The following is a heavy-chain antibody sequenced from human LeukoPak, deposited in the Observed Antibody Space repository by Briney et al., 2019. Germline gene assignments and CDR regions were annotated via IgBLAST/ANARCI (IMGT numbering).Heavy chain of an antibody. CDR3: ARDSYDFWSGSYYYYGMDV. J-gene: IGHJ6*02. D-gene: IGHD3-3*01. V-gene: IGHV4-61*02. Sequence: SQTLSLTCTVSDGSISSGSYYWSWIRQPAGKGLEWIGRIYTSGSTNYNPSLKSRVTISVDTSKNQFSLKLSSVTAADTAVYYCARDSYDFWSGSYYYYGMDVWGQGTTVTVSS. CDR2: IYTSGST. CDR1: DGSISSGSYY.